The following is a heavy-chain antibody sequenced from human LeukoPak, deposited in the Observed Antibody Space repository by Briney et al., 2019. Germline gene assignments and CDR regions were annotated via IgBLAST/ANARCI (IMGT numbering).Heavy chain of an antibody. D-gene: IGHD3-22*01. J-gene: IGHJ4*02. V-gene: IGHV4-59*02. CDR3: ARMRRSCSDPSYCDY. Sequence: SETLSLTCTVSGGSVSSYYWSWIRQPPEKGLEWIGYIYYSGSTSYNPSLKSRVSISVDTSNNQFSLKLTSVTAADTAVYYCARMRRSCSDPSYCDYSGQGTLVTVSS. CDR2: IYYSGST. CDR1: GGSVSSYY.